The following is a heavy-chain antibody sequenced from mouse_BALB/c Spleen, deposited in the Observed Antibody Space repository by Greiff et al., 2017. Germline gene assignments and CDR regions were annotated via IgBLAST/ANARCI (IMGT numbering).Heavy chain of an antibody. D-gene: IGHD1-1*01. CDR1: GFTFSSYW. Sequence: VQLVESGGGLVQPGGSMKLSCVASGFTFSSYWMSWVRQSPEKGLEWVAEIRLKSDNYATHYAESVKGKFTISRDDSKSRLYLQMNSLRAEDTGIYYCTITTVVENYFVYWGQGTSVTVSS. CDR2: IRLKSDNYAT. CDR3: TITTVVENYFVY. V-gene: IGHV6-6*02. J-gene: IGHJ4*01.